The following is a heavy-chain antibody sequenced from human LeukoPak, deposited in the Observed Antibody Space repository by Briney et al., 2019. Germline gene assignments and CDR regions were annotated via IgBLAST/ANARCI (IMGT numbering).Heavy chain of an antibody. V-gene: IGHV1-69*04. CDR1: GGTFSSYA. CDR3: ARDTAAGGFDY. CDR2: IIPILGIA. J-gene: IGHJ4*02. D-gene: IGHD6-13*01. Sequence: SAKASCKASGGTFSSYAISWVRQAPGQGLEWMGRIIPILGIANYAQKFQGRVTITADKSTSTAYMELSSLRSEDTAVYYCARDTAAGGFDYWGQGTLVTVSS.